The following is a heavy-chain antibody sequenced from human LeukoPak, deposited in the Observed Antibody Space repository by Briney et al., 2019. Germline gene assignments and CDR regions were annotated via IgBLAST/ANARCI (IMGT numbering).Heavy chain of an antibody. V-gene: IGHV4-39*01. CDR1: GGSISSSSYY. Sequence: SSETLSLTCTVSGGSISSSSYYWGWIRQPPGKGLEWIGSIYYSGSTYYNPSLKSRVTISVDTSKNQFSLKLSSVTAADTAVYYCARTYAYYYDSSGYYYPGDYWGQGTLVTVSS. CDR3: ARTYAYYYDSSGYYYPGDY. J-gene: IGHJ4*02. CDR2: IYYSGST. D-gene: IGHD3-22*01.